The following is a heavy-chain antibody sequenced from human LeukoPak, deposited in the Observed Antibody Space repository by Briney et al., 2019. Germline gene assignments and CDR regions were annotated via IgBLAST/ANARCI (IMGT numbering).Heavy chain of an antibody. V-gene: IGHV1-69*05. CDR1: GGTFSSYA. CDR2: IIPIFGTA. D-gene: IGHD6-13*01. J-gene: IGHJ5*02. CDR3: ARASSSSWSRDWFDP. Sequence: SVKVSCKASGGTFSSYAISWVRQAPGQGLEWMGGIIPIFGTANYAQKFRGRVTMTRDMSTSTVYMELSSLRSEDTAVYYCARASSSSWSRDWFDPWGQGTLVTVSS.